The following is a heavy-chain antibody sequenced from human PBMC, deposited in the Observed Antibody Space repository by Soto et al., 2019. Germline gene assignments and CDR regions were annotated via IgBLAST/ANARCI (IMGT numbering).Heavy chain of an antibody. CDR3: ARDQNGSGNYYTRYFDY. V-gene: IGHV4-4*02. CDR1: GTSISSTFW. J-gene: IGHJ4*02. Sequence: PSETLSLTCVVSGTSISSTFWWTWVRQAPGKGLEWIGEIYHSGSTNYNPSLKSRVTISVDKSKNQFSLNLSSVTAADTAVYYCARDQNGSGNYYTRYFDYWGQGTLVTVSS. D-gene: IGHD3-10*01. CDR2: IYHSGST.